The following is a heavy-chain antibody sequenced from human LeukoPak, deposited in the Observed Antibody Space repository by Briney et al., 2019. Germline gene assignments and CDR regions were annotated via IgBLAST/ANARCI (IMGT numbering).Heavy chain of an antibody. V-gene: IGHV3-7*01. CDR3: AKLAKYFYGSETYYFFEH. D-gene: IGHD3-10*01. CDR1: GFSFTTYW. Sequence: GESLRLSCAASGFSFTTYWMSWVRQAPGKGLEWVANIKQDGTEKYYVDSVKGRFTISRENAENSLYLQMNSLRVEDTAVYYCAKLAKYFYGSETYYFFEHWGQGTPVTASS. CDR2: IKQDGTEK. J-gene: IGHJ4*02.